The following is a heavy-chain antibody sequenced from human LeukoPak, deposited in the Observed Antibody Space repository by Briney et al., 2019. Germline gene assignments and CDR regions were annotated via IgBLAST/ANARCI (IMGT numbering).Heavy chain of an antibody. CDR3: VRNLAVAGTCFDS. CDR1: GFTFSSYS. J-gene: IGHJ4*02. V-gene: IGHV3-21*04. CDR2: ISRSSNYI. Sequence: GGSLRLSCEVSGFTFSSYSMNWVRQAPGKGLEWVSSISRSSNYIYYAASLKGRFTISRDNAKNSLYLQMNSLRAEDTAVYYCVRNLAVAGTCFDSWGQGTLVTVSS. D-gene: IGHD6-19*01.